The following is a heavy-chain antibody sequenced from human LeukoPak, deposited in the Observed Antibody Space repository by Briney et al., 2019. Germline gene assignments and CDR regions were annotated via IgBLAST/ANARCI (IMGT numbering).Heavy chain of an antibody. CDR1: GFPFSDYF. Sequence: GGSLRLSCAASGFPFSDYFMNWVRQTPERGLEWLAYISGSGYVIDYADSVKGRFIISRDNAKNSLYLQVHSLRAEDTAVYYCARDPVIGATSKRVHGGLDYWGQGALVTVSS. V-gene: IGHV3-11*01. J-gene: IGHJ4*02. CDR3: ARDPVIGATSKRVHGGLDY. D-gene: IGHD2-21*01. CDR2: ISGSGYVI.